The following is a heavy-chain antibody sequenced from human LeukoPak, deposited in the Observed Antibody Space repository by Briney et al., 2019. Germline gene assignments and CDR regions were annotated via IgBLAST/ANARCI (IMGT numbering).Heavy chain of an antibody. CDR2: INHSGST. D-gene: IGHD3-10*01. V-gene: IGHV4-34*01. CDR3: ARVGTMVRGVIITPLYYFDY. J-gene: IGHJ4*02. Sequence: PSETLSLTCAVYGVSFSGYYWSWIRQPPGKGLEWIGEINHSGSTNYNPSLKSRVTISVDTSKNQFSLKLSSVTAADTAVYYCARVGTMVRGVIITPLYYFDYWGQGTLVTVSS. CDR1: GVSFSGYY.